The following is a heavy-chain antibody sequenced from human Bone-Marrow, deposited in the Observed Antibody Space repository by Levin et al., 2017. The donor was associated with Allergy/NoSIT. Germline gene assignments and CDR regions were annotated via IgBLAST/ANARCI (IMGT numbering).Heavy chain of an antibody. Sequence: SGPTLVKPTQTLTLTCTFSGFSLNTSGVGVAWIRQPPEKALEWLALISWNDDKRYSPSLQRRFNTTKDTLKNRVVLTMTNMDPVDTATYYCAHIDSSGWNYDTFNFWGQGTLVTVSS. J-gene: IGHJ3*01. CDR1: GFSLNTSGVG. CDR2: ISWNDDK. V-gene: IGHV2-5*01. CDR3: AHIDSSGWNYDTFNF. D-gene: IGHD6-19*01.